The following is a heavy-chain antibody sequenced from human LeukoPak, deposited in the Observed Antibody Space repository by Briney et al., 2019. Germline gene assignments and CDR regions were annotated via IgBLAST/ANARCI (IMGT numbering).Heavy chain of an antibody. CDR2: IKQDGSEK. CDR3: ARAGMVRGVIAVYYFDY. Sequence: GGSLRLSCAASGFTFSSYWMSWVRQAPGKGLEWVANIKQDGSEKYYVDSVKGRFTISRDNAKNSLYLQMSSLRAEDTAVYYCARAGMVRGVIAVYYFDYWGQGTLVTVSS. V-gene: IGHV3-7*01. J-gene: IGHJ4*02. D-gene: IGHD3-10*01. CDR1: GFTFSSYW.